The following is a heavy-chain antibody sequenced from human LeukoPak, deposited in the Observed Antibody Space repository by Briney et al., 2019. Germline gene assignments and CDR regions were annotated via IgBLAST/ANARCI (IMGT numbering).Heavy chain of an antibody. D-gene: IGHD6-6*01. Sequence: SETLSLTCTVSGGSISSSSYYWGWIRQPPGKGLEWIGSIYYSGSTYYNPSLKSRATISVDTSKNQFSLKLSSVTAADTAVYYCARNAPPEYSSSSAWFDPWGQGTLVTVSS. V-gene: IGHV4-39*07. CDR2: IYYSGST. CDR1: GGSISSSSYY. J-gene: IGHJ5*02. CDR3: ARNAPPEYSSSSAWFDP.